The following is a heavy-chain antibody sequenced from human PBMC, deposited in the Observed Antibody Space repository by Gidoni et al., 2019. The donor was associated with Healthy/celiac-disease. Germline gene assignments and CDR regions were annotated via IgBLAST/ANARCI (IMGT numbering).Heavy chain of an antibody. CDR3: AKSAKGYYDSSGYYPDDAFDI. CDR2: ISGSGGST. Sequence: EVQLLESGGGLVQPGGSLRLSCAASGFTFSRYAMSWVRQAPGKGLEWVSDISGSGGSTYYADSVKGRFTISRDNSKNTLYLQMNSLRAEDTAVYYCAKSAKGYYDSSGYYPDDAFDIWGQGTMVTVSS. J-gene: IGHJ3*02. CDR1: GFTFSRYA. D-gene: IGHD3-22*01. V-gene: IGHV3-23*01.